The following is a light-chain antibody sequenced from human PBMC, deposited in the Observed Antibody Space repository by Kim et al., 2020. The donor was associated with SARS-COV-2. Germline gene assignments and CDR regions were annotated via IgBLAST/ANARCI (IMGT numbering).Light chain of an antibody. CDR3: SAYTSISTVI. J-gene: IGLJ2*01. V-gene: IGLV2-14*03. CDR2: DVS. CDR1: SSDVGDYNY. Sequence: QSALTQPASVSGSPGQSITISCTGTSSDVGDYNYVSWYQQHPGKAPKVMIYDVSNRPSGVSSRFSGSESGNMASLTITGLQAEDEADYYCSAYTSISTVIFGGGTQLTVL.